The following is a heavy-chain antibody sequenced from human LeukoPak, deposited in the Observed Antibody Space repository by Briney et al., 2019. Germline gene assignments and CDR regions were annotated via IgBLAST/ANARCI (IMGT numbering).Heavy chain of an antibody. V-gene: IGHV1-2*02. CDR3: ARVNRFFLCTQTTAYDI. CDR2: INPHSGGT. Sequence: ASVKVSCKASGYNYRDYYIHWVRHAPGQGLEWMGWINPHSGGTRYAPKFQGRVTMSSDTAIKTAYMELRRLRSDDTAVFYCARVNRFFLCTQTTAYDIWGQGTRVTVSS. CDR1: GYNYRDYY. J-gene: IGHJ3*02. D-gene: IGHD3-3*01.